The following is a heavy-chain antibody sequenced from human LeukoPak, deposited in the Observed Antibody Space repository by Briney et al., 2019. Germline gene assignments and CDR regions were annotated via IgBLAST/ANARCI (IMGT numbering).Heavy chain of an antibody. CDR1: GYTFTGYY. Sequence: ASVKVPCKASGYTFTGYYMHWVRQAPGQGLEWMGWINPNSGGTNYAQKFQGRVTMTRDTSISTAYMELSRLRSDDTAVYYCARGAYYYDSSGYVPYWGQGTLVTVSS. V-gene: IGHV1-2*02. D-gene: IGHD3-22*01. CDR2: INPNSGGT. CDR3: ARGAYYYDSSGYVPY. J-gene: IGHJ4*02.